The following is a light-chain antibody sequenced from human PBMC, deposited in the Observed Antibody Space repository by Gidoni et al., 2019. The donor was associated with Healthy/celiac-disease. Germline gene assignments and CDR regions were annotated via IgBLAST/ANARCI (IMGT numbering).Light chain of an antibody. CDR2: QDS. Sequence: SYELTQPPSVSVSPGQTASITSSGDKLGDKYACWYQHKPGQSPVLVIYQDSKRPSGIPERFSGSNSGNTATLTISGTQAMDEADYYCQAWDSSTASVVFGGGTKLTVL. V-gene: IGLV3-1*01. J-gene: IGLJ2*01. CDR1: KLGDKY. CDR3: QAWDSSTASVV.